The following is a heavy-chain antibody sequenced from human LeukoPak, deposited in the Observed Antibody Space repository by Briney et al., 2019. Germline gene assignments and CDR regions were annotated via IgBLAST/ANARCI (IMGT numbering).Heavy chain of an antibody. D-gene: IGHD6-13*01. J-gene: IGHJ6*02. Sequence: GGSLRLSCAASGFTFSSYSMNWVRQAPGKGLEWVSSISSSSSYIYYADSVKGRFTISRDNAKNSLYLQMNSLRAEDTAVYYCARSPSGKAAAGSSAPDDYGMDVWGQGTTVTVSS. V-gene: IGHV3-21*01. CDR3: ARSPSGKAAAGSSAPDDYGMDV. CDR2: ISSSSSYI. CDR1: GFTFSSYS.